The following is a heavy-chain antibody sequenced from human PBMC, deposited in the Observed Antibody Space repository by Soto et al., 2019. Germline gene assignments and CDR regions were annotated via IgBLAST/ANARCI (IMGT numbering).Heavy chain of an antibody. CDR3: TRADLTVTLSVFDP. Sequence: QVQLVESGGGLVQPGRSLRLPCAASGLIFSTNAMHWVRQAPGKGLEWVAFISDDGSSKYYADSVKGRFTISRDNSKNTLYLQMNSLSAEDTAVYYCTRADLTVTLSVFDPWGQGTLVTVSS. D-gene: IGHD4-17*01. CDR1: GLIFSTNA. V-gene: IGHV3-30-3*01. CDR2: ISDDGSSK. J-gene: IGHJ5*02.